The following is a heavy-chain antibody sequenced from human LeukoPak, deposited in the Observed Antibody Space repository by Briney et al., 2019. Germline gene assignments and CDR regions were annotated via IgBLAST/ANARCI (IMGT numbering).Heavy chain of an antibody. CDR2: ISGSGGST. D-gene: IGHD2-2*01. V-gene: IGHV3-23*01. Sequence: PGGSLRLSCAASGFTFSSYAMSWVRQAPGKGLEWVSAISGSGGSTYYADSVKGRFTISRDNSKNTLYLQMNSLRAEDTAVYYCAKGFSARSSTGCLDYWGQGTLVTVSS. CDR1: GFTFSSYA. CDR3: AKGFSARSSTGCLDY. J-gene: IGHJ4*02.